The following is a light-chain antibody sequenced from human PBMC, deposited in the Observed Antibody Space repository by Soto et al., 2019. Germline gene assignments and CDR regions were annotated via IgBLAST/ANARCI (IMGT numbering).Light chain of an antibody. CDR3: QQRSNWPSIT. CDR2: HTS. CDR1: QNISNY. J-gene: IGKJ5*01. Sequence: IVLTQSPAPLSLSPGKRATLSCRASQNISNYLIWYQHKPGQAPRLLIYHTSNRATGIPARFSGSGSGTDFTLTIRSLEPEDFAVYYCQQRSNWPSITFGQGTRLEIK. V-gene: IGKV3-11*01.